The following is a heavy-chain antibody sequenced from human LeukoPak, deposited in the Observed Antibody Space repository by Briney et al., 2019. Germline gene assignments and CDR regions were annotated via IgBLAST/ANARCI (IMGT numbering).Heavy chain of an antibody. CDR3: ARVGTTMNFDY. Sequence: SETLSLTCTVSGGSISSYYWSWIRQPPGKGLEWIGYIYYSGSTNYNPSLKSRATISVDTSKNQFSLKLSSVTAADTAVYYCARVGTTMNFDYWGQGTLVTVSS. CDR1: GGSISSYY. D-gene: IGHD1/OR15-1a*01. J-gene: IGHJ4*02. CDR2: IYYSGST. V-gene: IGHV4-59*01.